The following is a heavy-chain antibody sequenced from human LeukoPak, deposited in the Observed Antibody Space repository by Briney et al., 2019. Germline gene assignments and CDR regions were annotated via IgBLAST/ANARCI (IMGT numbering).Heavy chain of an antibody. CDR3: ARDSGTTGEVKFDP. Sequence: SETLSLTCIVSGGSINSYWSWIRQPAGKGLEWIGRISGSGTITYNPALQSRLTISIDTSKNQFSLKLMSVTSADTAVYYCARDSGTTGEVKFDPWGQGILVTVSS. V-gene: IGHV4-4*07. J-gene: IGHJ5*02. D-gene: IGHD3-10*01. CDR2: ISGSGTI. CDR1: GGSINSY.